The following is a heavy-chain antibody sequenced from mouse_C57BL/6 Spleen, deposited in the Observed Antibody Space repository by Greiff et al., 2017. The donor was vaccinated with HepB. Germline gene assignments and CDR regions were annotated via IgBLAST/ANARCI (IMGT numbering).Heavy chain of an antibody. CDR1: GYTFTDYE. D-gene: IGHD2-1*01. CDR3: TISTIRGTWFAY. V-gene: IGHV1-15*01. CDR2: IDPETGGT. J-gene: IGHJ3*01. Sequence: VQLQQSGAELVRPGASVTLSCKASGYTFTDYEMHWVKQTPVHGLEWIGAIDPETGGTAYNQKFKGKAILTADKSSSTAYMELRSLTSEDSAVYYCTISTIRGTWFAYWGQGTLVTVSA.